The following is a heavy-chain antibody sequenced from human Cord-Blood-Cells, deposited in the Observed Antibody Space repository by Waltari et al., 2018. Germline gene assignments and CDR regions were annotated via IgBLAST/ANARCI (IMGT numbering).Heavy chain of an antibody. CDR3: VKSLHLDRFGDY. V-gene: IGHV3-64D*09. Sequence: EVQLVESGGGLVQPGGSLRLSCSASGFTFSSYAMHWVRQAPGKGLEYVSAIRRNGGSTYYADSVKGRFTISRDNSKNTLYLQMSSLRAEDTAVYYCVKSLHLDRFGDYWGQGTLVTVSS. CDR2: IRRNGGST. CDR1: GFTFSSYA. J-gene: IGHJ4*02. D-gene: IGHD3-10*01.